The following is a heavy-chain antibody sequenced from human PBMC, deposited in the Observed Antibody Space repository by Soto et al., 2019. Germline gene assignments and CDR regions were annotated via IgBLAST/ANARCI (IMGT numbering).Heavy chain of an antibody. CDR2: IYHSGSI. V-gene: IGHV4-30-2*01. CDR3: ARVPDY. Sequence: QLQLQESGSGLVKPSQTLSLTCAVSGGSISSGGYSWSWIRQPPGKGLEGIGYIYHSGSIYYNPSVRSRVTLSVDRSKNQFSLKLSSATAADTAVYYCARVPDYWGQGTLVTVSS. J-gene: IGHJ4*02. CDR1: GGSISSGGYS.